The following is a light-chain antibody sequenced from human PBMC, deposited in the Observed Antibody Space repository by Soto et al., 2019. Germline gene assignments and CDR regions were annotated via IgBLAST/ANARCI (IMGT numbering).Light chain of an antibody. Sequence: AIQMTQCPSSLSASLGDRVTITCRASQGIRGDLGWYQQKPGKAPKLLISATSTLQSGVPSRFSGRGSGTNFTLTTSSLQPEDFATYYCIQDFISPLTVGQGTKVDIK. CDR2: ATS. CDR3: IQDFISPLT. CDR1: QGIRGD. J-gene: IGKJ1*01. V-gene: IGKV1-6*01.